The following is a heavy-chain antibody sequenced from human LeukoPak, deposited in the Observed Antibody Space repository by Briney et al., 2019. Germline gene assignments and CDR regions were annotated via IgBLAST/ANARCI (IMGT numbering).Heavy chain of an antibody. CDR1: GGSISSYY. CDR2: ISYSGST. CDR3: AGDYGDLLTGIRFDT. J-gene: IGHJ5*02. V-gene: IGHV4-59*08. D-gene: IGHD4-17*01. Sequence: PSETLSLTCTVSGGSISSYYWNWIRQPPGKELEWIGYISYSGSTYYNPSLKSRVTISIQTSKNQFSLKLTSVTAADTAVYYCAGDYGDLLTGIRFDTWGQGTLVTVSS.